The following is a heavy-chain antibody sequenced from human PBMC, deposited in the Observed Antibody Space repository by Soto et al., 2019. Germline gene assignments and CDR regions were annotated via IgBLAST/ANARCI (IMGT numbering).Heavy chain of an antibody. Sequence: GGSLRLSCAASGFTFSSYWMNWVRQAPGKGLEWVAIIKTDGSEKYYVDSVKGRFTVSRDNAKNSLYLQMNSLRDEDTAVYYCAKNNGYSAFDYWGQGTLVTVSS. CDR2: IKTDGSEK. J-gene: IGHJ4*02. V-gene: IGHV3-7*01. CDR1: GFTFSSYW. CDR3: AKNNGYSAFDY. D-gene: IGHD3-22*01.